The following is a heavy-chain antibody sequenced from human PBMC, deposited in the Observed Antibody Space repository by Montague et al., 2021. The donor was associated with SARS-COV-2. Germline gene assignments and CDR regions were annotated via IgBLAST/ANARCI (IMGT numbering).Heavy chain of an antibody. Sequence: SETLSLTCSVSGVSVNNYYWAWIRQPPQKGLVWIGYIYYTGSTNYYPPLRNRLTISIDTSSNQFSLKLRSVTPADTAVFYCVRDFYDTSDYFQGTFDVWGQGTVVSVSS. CDR3: VRDFYDTSDYFQGTFDV. CDR1: GVSVNNYY. V-gene: IGHV4-59*02. D-gene: IGHD3-22*01. J-gene: IGHJ3*01. CDR2: IYYTGST.